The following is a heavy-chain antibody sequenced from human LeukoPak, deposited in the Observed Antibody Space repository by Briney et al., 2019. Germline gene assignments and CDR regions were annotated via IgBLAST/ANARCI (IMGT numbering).Heavy chain of an antibody. CDR3: ARAKPYYDILTGPYYYYYGMDV. CDR2: ISYDGSNK. D-gene: IGHD3-9*01. V-gene: IGHV3-30*03. Sequence: PGGSLRLSCAASGLTFSSYGMHWVRQAPGKGLEWVAVISYDGSNKYYADSVKGRFTISRDNSKNTLYLQMNSLRAEDTAVYYCARAKPYYDILTGPYYYYYGMDVWGQGTTVTVSS. CDR1: GLTFSSYG. J-gene: IGHJ6*02.